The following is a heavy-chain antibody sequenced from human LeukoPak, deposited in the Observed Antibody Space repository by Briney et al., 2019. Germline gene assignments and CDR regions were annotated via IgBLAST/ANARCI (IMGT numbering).Heavy chain of an antibody. D-gene: IGHD2-8*02. V-gene: IGHV1-46*01. CDR1: GYXFSNYY. Sequence: ASVKVSCKASGYXFSNYYMHWVRQAPGQGREWMGLINPTGTGTNYAQKFRGRVTLTRDTSTTTVYMELSSLRSEDSAVYYCAREESGGYFDYWGQGTLVTVSS. CDR2: INPTGTGT. CDR3: AREESGGYFDY. J-gene: IGHJ4*02.